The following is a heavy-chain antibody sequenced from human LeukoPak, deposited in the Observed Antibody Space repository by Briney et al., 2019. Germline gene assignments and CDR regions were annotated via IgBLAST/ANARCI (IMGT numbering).Heavy chain of an antibody. D-gene: IGHD5-18*01. CDR3: ARDLGYSYGYDY. V-gene: IGHV4-59*01. Sequence: SETLFLTCTVSGGSISSYYWSWIRQPPGKGLEWIGYIYYSGSANYNPSLKSRVTISVDASKNQFSLKLSSVTAADTAVYYCARDLGYSYGYDYWGQGTLVTVSS. CDR2: IYYSGSA. CDR1: GGSISSYY. J-gene: IGHJ4*02.